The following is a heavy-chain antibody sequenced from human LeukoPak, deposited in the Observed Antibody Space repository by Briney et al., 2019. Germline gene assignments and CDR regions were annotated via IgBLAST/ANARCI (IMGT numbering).Heavy chain of an antibody. J-gene: IGHJ4*02. CDR3: ARGVVTIFGVVIRFDY. CDR1: GDSFSSNSAA. Sequence: SQTLSLTCAISGDSFSSNSAAWNWIRQSPSRDLEGRGRTYYRSKWYNDYAVSVKSRITINPATSKNQFSLQLNSVTPEDTAVYYCARGVVTIFGVVIRFDYWGQGTLVTVSS. V-gene: IGHV6-1*01. CDR2: TYYRSKWYN. D-gene: IGHD3-3*01.